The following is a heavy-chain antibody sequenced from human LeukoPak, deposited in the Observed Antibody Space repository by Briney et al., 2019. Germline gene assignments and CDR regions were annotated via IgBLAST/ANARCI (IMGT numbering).Heavy chain of an antibody. CDR2: IREDGTQK. Sequence: GGSLRLSCAASGFSFQYYWMAWVRQAPGMGLEWVAHIREDGTQKFYVDSVRGRFTISKDDARNALYLQMNSLRDEDTAIYYCVRGGWELDYWGQGTLVIVSS. CDR3: VRGGWELDY. CDR1: GFSFQYYW. D-gene: IGHD4-23*01. V-gene: IGHV3-7*01. J-gene: IGHJ4*02.